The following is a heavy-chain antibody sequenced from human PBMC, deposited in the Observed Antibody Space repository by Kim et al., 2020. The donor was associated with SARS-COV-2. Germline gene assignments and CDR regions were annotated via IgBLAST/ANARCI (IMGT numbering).Heavy chain of an antibody. CDR2: IRGNGGVT. Sequence: GGSLRLSCAASGFTFGDYAMTWVRQAPGKGLEWVASIRGNGGVTYYADSVKGRFTISRDNSKNTLYLQMHSPRDEDTAVYYCARETWGGVGCLTYYY. J-gene: IGHJ6*01. CDR3: ARETWGGVGCLTYYY. D-gene: IGHD3-16*01. V-gene: IGHV3-23*01. CDR1: GFTFGDYA.